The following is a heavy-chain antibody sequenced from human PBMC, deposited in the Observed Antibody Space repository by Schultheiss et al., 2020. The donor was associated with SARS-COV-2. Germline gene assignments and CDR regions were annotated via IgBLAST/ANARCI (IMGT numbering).Heavy chain of an antibody. Sequence: SVKVSCKASGYTFTSYGISWVRQAPGQGLEWMGGIIPIFGTANYAQKFQGRVTMTRDTSISTAYMELSRLRSDDTAVYYCARGRNIVVVPAAHPYGMDVWGQGTTVTVSS. CDR1: GYTFTSYG. V-gene: IGHV1-69*05. CDR2: IIPIFGTA. J-gene: IGHJ6*02. CDR3: ARGRNIVVVPAAHPYGMDV. D-gene: IGHD2-2*01.